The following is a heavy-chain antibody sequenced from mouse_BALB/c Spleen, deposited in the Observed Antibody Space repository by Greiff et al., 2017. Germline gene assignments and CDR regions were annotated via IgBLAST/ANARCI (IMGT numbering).Heavy chain of an antibody. CDR2: IWGDGST. D-gene: IGHD2-2*01. J-gene: IGHJ4*01. CDR3: ARDPLYYGDDEGYAMDY. Sequence: VKLVESGPGLVAPSQSLSITCTVSGFSLTGYGVNWVRQPPGKGLEWLGMIWGDGSTDYNSALKSRLSISKDNSKSQVFLKMNSLQTDDTARYYCARDPLYYGDDEGYAMDYWGQGTSVTVAA. CDR1: GFSLTGYG. V-gene: IGHV2-6-7*01.